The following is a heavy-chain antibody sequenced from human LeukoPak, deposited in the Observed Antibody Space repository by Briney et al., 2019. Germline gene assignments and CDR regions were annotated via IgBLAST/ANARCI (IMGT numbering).Heavy chain of an antibody. D-gene: IGHD2-15*01. J-gene: IGHJ5*02. Sequence: GASLKISCQGSGSSFTTYWIGWVRQTPGRGLEWMGTIYPGDSDTRYSPSFQGQVTISADKSTSTAYLQCSSLKASDTAMYYCAREGNGYCSGGSCGNWFDPWGQGTLVTVSS. CDR2: IYPGDSDT. CDR3: AREGNGYCSGGSCGNWFDP. V-gene: IGHV5-51*01. CDR1: GSSFTTYW.